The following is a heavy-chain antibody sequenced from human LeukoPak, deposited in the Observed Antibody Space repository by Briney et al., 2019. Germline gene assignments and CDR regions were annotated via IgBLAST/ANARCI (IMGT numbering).Heavy chain of an antibody. V-gene: IGHV4-38-2*02. CDR1: GYSISSGYY. CDR3: ARVYYSRFDP. D-gene: IGHD3-10*01. Sequence: SETLSLTCTVSGYSISSGYYWGWIRQPPGQGLEWIGSIYHSGSTYYNPSLKSRVTMSVDTSKNQFSLKLSSVTAADTAVYYCARVYYSRFDPWGQGTLVTVSS. J-gene: IGHJ5*02. CDR2: IYHSGST.